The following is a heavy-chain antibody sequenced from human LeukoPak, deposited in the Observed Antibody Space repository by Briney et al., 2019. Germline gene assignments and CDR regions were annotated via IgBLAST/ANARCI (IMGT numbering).Heavy chain of an antibody. V-gene: IGHV3-48*01. CDR3: AKASRTTMVGSVDY. CDR2: ISSSSSTI. J-gene: IGHJ4*02. CDR1: GFTFSSYS. Sequence: GGSLRLSCAASGFTFSSYSMNWVRQAPGKGLEWVSYISSSSSTIYYADSVKGRFTISRDNAKNSLYLQMNSLRAEDTAVYYCAKASRTTMVGSVDYWGQGTLVTVSS. D-gene: IGHD3-10*01.